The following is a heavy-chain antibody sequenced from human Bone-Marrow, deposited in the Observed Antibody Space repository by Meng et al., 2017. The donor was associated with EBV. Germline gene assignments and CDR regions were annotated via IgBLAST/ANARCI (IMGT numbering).Heavy chain of an antibody. CDR1: GFTFSIYS. V-gene: IGHV3-21*01. CDR3: ARGPLTYYDFWSGYFGSYYFDY. CDR2: ISSSSSYI. J-gene: IGHJ4*02. D-gene: IGHD3-3*01. Sequence: EVQLVESGGXXXXXGXSLXLSCAASGFTFSIYSMNWVRQAPGKGLEWVSSISSSSSYIYYADSVKGRFTISRDNAKNSLYLQMNSLRAEDTAVYYCARGPLTYYDFWSGYFGSYYFDYWGQGTLVTVSS.